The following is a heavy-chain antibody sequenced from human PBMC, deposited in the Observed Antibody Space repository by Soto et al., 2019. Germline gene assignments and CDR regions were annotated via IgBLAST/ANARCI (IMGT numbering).Heavy chain of an antibody. D-gene: IGHD6-19*01. CDR2: VSPSGGSA. Sequence: GGSLRPSFATSGFIFNKYAMTWVRPAPGKGLQWVSSVSPSGGSAFYADAVKGRFTISRDNSKTSLYLHMSSLRDEDTAIYYCAKTLAVAAETYYYYGLDVWGRGTTVTV. V-gene: IGHV3-23*01. CDR1: GFIFNKYA. J-gene: IGHJ6*02. CDR3: AKTLAVAAETYYYYGLDV.